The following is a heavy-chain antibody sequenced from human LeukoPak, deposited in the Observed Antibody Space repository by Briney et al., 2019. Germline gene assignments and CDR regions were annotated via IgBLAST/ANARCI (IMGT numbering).Heavy chain of an antibody. CDR1: GYSFSHYG. J-gene: IGHJ6*03. Sequence: ASVKVSCKASGYSFSHYGISWVRQAPGQGLEWRGWISVYNHNTKYAQKFQDRVALTTDTSTSTTHMQLRSLTSDDTAVYYCARFIRSCDNMNCPGGNMVVWGDGTTVTVSS. D-gene: IGHD3-9*01. CDR3: ARFIRSCDNMNCPGGNMVV. CDR2: ISVYNHNT. V-gene: IGHV1-18*01.